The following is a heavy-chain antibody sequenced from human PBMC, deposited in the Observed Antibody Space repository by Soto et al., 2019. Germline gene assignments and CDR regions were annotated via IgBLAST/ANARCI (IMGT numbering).Heavy chain of an antibody. Sequence: GGSLRLSCAASGFTFSSYATHWVRQAPGNGLEWVAVISYDGSNKYYADSVKGRFTISRDNSKNTLYLQMNSLRAEDTAVYYCARVVDCGGDCYSGAFDIWGQGTRV. D-gene: IGHD2-21*02. J-gene: IGHJ3*02. CDR2: ISYDGSNK. CDR3: ARVVDCGGDCYSGAFDI. V-gene: IGHV3-30-3*01. CDR1: GFTFSSYA.